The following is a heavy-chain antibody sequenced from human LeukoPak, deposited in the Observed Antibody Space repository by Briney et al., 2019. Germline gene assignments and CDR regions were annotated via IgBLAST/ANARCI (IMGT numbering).Heavy chain of an antibody. V-gene: IGHV1-69*13. D-gene: IGHD3-10*01. Sequence: SVKVSCKASGGTFSSYAISWVRQAPGQGLEWMGGIIPIFGTANYAQKFQGRVTITADESTSTAYMELSSLRSEDTAVYYCARGGVYYGSGSSENWFDPWGQGTLVTVSS. J-gene: IGHJ5*02. CDR1: GGTFSSYA. CDR3: ARGGVYYGSGSSENWFDP. CDR2: IIPIFGTA.